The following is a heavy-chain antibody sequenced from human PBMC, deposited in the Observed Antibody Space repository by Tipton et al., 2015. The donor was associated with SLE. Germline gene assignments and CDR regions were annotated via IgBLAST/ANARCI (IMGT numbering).Heavy chain of an antibody. Sequence: TLSLTCTVSGGSISSHYCSWIRQPPGKGLEWIGYIYYSGSTNYNPSLKSRVTISVDTSKNQFSLKLSSVTAADTAVYYCARDRGLGYWPGYVDYWGQGTLVTV. CDR3: ARDRGLGYWPGYVDY. CDR1: GGSISSHY. J-gene: IGHJ4*02. V-gene: IGHV4-59*11. CDR2: IYYSGST. D-gene: IGHD3-10*01.